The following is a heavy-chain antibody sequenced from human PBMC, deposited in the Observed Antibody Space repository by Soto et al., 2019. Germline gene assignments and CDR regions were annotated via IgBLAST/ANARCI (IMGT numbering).Heavy chain of an antibody. V-gene: IGHV4-34*01. Sequence: SETLSLTCAVYGGSFSGYYWSWIRQPPGKGLEWIGEINHSGSTNYNPSLKSRVTISVDTSKNQFSLKLSSVTAADTAVYYCARGVSAAFYYFDYWGQGTLVTSPQ. J-gene: IGHJ4*02. CDR3: ARGVSAAFYYFDY. D-gene: IGHD2-2*01. CDR2: INHSGST. CDR1: GGSFSGYY.